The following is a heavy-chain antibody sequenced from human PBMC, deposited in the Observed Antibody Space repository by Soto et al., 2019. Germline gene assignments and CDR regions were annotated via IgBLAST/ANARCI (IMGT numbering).Heavy chain of an antibody. J-gene: IGHJ6*02. D-gene: IGHD1-1*01. Sequence: ASVKVSCKASGYTFTGYYMHWVRQAPGQGLEWMGIINPSGDSTTYARKFQGRVTMTRDTSTSTVYMELSSLRSEDTAVYYCARDVPPYKPGYYYYGMDVWGQGTTVTVSS. CDR2: INPSGDST. CDR3: ARDVPPYKPGYYYYGMDV. V-gene: IGHV1-46*01. CDR1: GYTFTGYY.